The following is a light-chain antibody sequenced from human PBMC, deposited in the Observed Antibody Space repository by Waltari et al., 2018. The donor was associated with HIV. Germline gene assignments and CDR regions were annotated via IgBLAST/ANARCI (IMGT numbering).Light chain of an antibody. Sequence: DIQMTQSPSSLSASVGDSVTITCQASQDINDSLNWYQHKPGKAPKLLMYDASNLETGVPSRFNGSGSGADCAFTISSLQPEDIATYYCQQYDSPRYTFGQGTKVEIK. CDR1: QDINDS. CDR2: DAS. CDR3: QQYDSPRYT. J-gene: IGKJ2*01. V-gene: IGKV1-33*01.